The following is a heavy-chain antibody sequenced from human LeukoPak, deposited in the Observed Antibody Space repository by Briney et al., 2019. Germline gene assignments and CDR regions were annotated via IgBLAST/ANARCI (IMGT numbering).Heavy chain of an antibody. CDR3: ARARTGAVVTSLVN. D-gene: IGHD4-23*01. V-gene: IGHV3-48*04. CDR1: GFTFSSYS. CDR2: ISSSSSTI. J-gene: IGHJ4*02. Sequence: QTGGSLRLSCAASGFTFSSYSMNWVRQALGKGLEWVSYISSSSSTIYYADSVKGRFTISRDNAKNSLYLQMNSLRAEDTAVYYCARARTGAVVTSLVNWGQGTLVTVSS.